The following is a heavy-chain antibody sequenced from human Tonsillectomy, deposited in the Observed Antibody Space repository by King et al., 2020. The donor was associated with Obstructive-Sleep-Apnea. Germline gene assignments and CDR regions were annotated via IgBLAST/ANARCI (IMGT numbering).Heavy chain of an antibody. CDR2: FYYSWIT. CDR1: GDSINSYY. V-gene: IGHV4-59*08. CDR3: ARTMTTVVPPSNWFDP. D-gene: IGHD4-23*01. Sequence: QLQESGPGLVKPSETLSLTCTVSGDSINSYYWSWIRQLPGKGLEWIGYFYYSWITNYNPSLNSRVTISVVTTKNQFSLKPTSVTAADTAVYYCARTMTTVVPPSNWFDPWGQGTLVTVSS. J-gene: IGHJ5*02.